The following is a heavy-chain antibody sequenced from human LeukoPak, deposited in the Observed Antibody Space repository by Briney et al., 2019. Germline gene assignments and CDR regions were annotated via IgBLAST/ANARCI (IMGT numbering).Heavy chain of an antibody. CDR1: GGSFSGYY. D-gene: IGHD2-2*01. CDR2: INHSGST. V-gene: IGHV4-34*01. CDR3: ARLLAYCSSTSCYYYYYYMDV. Sequence: SETLSLTFAVYGGSFSGYYWSWIRQPPGKGLEWIGEINHSGSTNYNPSLKSRVTISVDTSKNQFSLKLSSVTAADTAVYYCARLLAYCSSTSCYYYYYYMDVWGKGTTVTVSS. J-gene: IGHJ6*03.